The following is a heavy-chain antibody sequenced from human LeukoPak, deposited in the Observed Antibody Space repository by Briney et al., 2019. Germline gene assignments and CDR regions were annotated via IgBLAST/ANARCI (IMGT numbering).Heavy chain of an antibody. Sequence: GGSLRLSCAASGFTFTTYTMTWVRQAPGKRLNWISSISGSGYSTFYSESVKGRFTISRDNSKNSVYLQMSNLTAGDTAVYFCATDSSSWNIFDNWGQGTLVTVSS. CDR2: ISGSGYST. CDR1: GFTFTTYT. D-gene: IGHD2-15*01. CDR3: ATDSSSWNIFDN. J-gene: IGHJ5*02. V-gene: IGHV3-23*01.